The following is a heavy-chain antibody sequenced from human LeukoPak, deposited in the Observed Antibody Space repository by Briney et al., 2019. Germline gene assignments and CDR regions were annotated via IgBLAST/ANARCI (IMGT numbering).Heavy chain of an antibody. CDR3: ARRPITRKSLMPAPGYYFDY. V-gene: IGHV4-61*02. CDR1: GGSISSGSYY. J-gene: IGHJ4*02. Sequence: SQTLSLTCTVSGGSISSGSYYWSWIRQPAGKGLEWIGRIYTSGSTNYNPSLKSRVTISVDTSKNQFSLKLSSVTAADTAVYYCARRPITRKSLMPAPGYYFDYWGQGTLVTVSS. D-gene: IGHD1-1*01. CDR2: IYTSGST.